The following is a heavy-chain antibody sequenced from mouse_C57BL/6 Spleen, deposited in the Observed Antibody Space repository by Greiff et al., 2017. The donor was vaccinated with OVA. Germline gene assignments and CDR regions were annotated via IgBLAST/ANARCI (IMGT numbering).Heavy chain of an antibody. D-gene: IGHD2-3*01. CDR3: ARHRDGYYLYYFDY. CDR1: GFTFSSYG. J-gene: IGHJ2*01. CDR2: ISSCGSYT. Sequence: EVMLVESGGDLVKPGGSLKLSCAASGFTFSSYGMSWVRQTPDTRLEWVATISSCGSYTYYPDSVKGRFTISRDNAKNTLYLQMSSLKSEDTAMYYCARHRDGYYLYYFDYWGQGTTLTVSS. V-gene: IGHV5-6*01.